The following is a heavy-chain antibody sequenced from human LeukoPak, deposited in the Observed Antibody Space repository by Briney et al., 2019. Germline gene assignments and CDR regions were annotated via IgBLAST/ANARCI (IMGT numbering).Heavy chain of an antibody. CDR2: ISYDGSNK. CDR1: GFTFSSYA. Sequence: GGSLRLSCAASGFTFSSYAMHWVRQAPGKGLEWVAVISYDGSNKYYADSVKGRFTISRDNSKNAPYLQMNSLRAEDTAVYYCARGGVDDVLRYFDWLPPSQHWGQGTLVTVSS. V-gene: IGHV3-30-3*01. D-gene: IGHD3-9*01. CDR3: ARGGVDDVLRYFDWLPPSQH. J-gene: IGHJ4*02.